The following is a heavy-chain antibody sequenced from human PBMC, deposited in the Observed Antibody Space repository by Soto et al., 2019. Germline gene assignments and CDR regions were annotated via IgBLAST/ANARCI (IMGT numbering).Heavy chain of an antibody. D-gene: IGHD1-26*01. CDR2: IYYSGST. CDR1: GGSISSYY. Sequence: ASETLSLTCTISGGSISSYYWSWIRQPPGKGLEWIGYIYYSGSTNYNPSLKSRVTISVDTSKNQFSLKLSSVTAADTAVYYCARDVEVWELRENYYYGMDVWGQGTTVTVSS. CDR3: ARDVEVWELRENYYYGMDV. V-gene: IGHV4-59*12. J-gene: IGHJ6*02.